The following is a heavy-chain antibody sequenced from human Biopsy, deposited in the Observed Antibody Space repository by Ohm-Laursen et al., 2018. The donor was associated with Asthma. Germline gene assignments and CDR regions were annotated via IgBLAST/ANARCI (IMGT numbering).Heavy chain of an antibody. CDR3: ARGVDRVTGLLDHFDY. J-gene: IGHJ4*02. Sequence: SLRLSCTAPGFTFRSFGMHWVRQAPGKGLEWVAVISYDGNHKFYEDSVKGRFTISRDNSKNTLYLQMNSLRTEDTAVYYCARGVDRVTGLLDHFDYWGQGTLVTVSS. CDR1: GFTFRSFG. D-gene: IGHD2-21*02. CDR2: ISYDGNHK. V-gene: IGHV3-30*03.